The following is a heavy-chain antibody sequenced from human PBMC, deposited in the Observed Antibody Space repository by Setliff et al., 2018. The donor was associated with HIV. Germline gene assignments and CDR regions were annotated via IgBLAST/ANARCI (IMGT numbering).Heavy chain of an antibody. V-gene: IGHV4-4*09. CDR2: IYGSGST. Sequence: ETLSLTCAVSGDSIGTYSWHWLRQPPGKGLEWIGYIYGSGSTGYNPSLTSRVTMPTDTPNNRFALKLTSVTAADTAVYYCAKRAVQDGTVTSSNWFESWGQGTLVTVSS. J-gene: IGHJ5*01. CDR1: GDSIGTYS. D-gene: IGHD1-7*01. CDR3: AKRAVQDGTVTSSNWFES.